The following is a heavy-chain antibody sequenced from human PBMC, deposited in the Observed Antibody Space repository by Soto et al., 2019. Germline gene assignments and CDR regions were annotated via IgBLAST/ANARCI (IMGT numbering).Heavy chain of an antibody. V-gene: IGHV1-24*01. J-gene: IGHJ4*02. D-gene: IGHD3-22*01. CDR1: GYTLTELS. Sequence: ASVKVSCKVSGYTLTELSMHWVRQAPGKGLEWMGGFDPEDGETIYAQKFQGRVTMTEDTSTDTAYMELSSLRSEDTAIYYCAKDRSGFNYFVSWGEGPLVSVS. CDR3: AKDRSGFNYFVS. CDR2: FDPEDGET.